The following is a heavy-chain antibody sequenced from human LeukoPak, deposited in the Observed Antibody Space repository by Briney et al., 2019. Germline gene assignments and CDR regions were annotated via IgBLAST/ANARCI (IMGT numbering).Heavy chain of an antibody. CDR2: IDYSGST. CDR1: GDSSSNSIYY. CDR3: AREYTLYRSGWFLDY. Sequence: SETLSLTCTVSGDSSSNSIYYWGWIRQPPGKGLEWIGSIDYSGSTYYNPSLKSRATISIDTSKNQFSLQLSSVTAADTAVYYCAREYTLYRSGWFLDYWGQGSVVTVSS. V-gene: IGHV4-39*07. D-gene: IGHD6-19*01. J-gene: IGHJ4*02.